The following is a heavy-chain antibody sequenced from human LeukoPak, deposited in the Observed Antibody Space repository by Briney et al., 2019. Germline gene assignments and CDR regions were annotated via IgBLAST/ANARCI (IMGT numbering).Heavy chain of an antibody. V-gene: IGHV4-38-2*02. Sequence: PSETLSLTCTVSNYSISTDYYWGWIRQPPGKGLEWIGTMYHSGSTYYNPSLKSRVTISVDTSKNQFSLKLSSVTAADTAVYYCARGPRYDILTGYYNGAFDIWGQGTMVTVSS. D-gene: IGHD3-9*01. CDR3: ARGPRYDILTGYYNGAFDI. CDR2: MYHSGST. CDR1: NYSISTDYY. J-gene: IGHJ3*02.